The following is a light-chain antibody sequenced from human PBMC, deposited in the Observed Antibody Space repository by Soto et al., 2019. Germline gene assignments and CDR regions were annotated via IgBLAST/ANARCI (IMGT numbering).Light chain of an antibody. V-gene: IGLV2-14*01. CDR2: DVS. CDR1: SSDVGGYNY. Sequence: QCGRTRAASGSGSPGQSITISFTGTSSDVGGYNYVSWYQQHPGKAPKLMIYDVSNRPSGISNRFSGSKSGNTASLTISGLQAEDEADYYCSSYTSSSTYVFGTGTKVTVL. J-gene: IGLJ1*01. CDR3: SSYTSSSTYV.